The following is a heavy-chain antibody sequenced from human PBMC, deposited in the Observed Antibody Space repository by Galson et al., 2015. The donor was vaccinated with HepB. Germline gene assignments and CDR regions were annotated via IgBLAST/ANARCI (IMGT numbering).Heavy chain of an antibody. J-gene: IGHJ5*02. D-gene: IGHD1-26*01. CDR3: ARDPSGSYWGGWFDL. CDR2: TCYRSKWYN. Sequence: CAISGDSVSSNSAAWNWIRQSPSRGLEWLGRTCYRSKWYNDYAESVKSRMTIKPDTSKNEFSLQLNSVTPEDTAVYYCARDPSGSYWGGWFDLWGQGIPVTVSS. V-gene: IGHV6-1*01. CDR1: GDSVSSNSAA.